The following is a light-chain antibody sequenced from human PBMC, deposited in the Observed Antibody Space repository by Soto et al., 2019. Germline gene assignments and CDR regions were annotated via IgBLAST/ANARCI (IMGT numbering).Light chain of an antibody. CDR3: QQFAASPRT. CDR2: GAS. J-gene: IGKJ1*01. Sequence: EIVMTQSPATVSVSPGESATLFCRASQSIATSQLAWYQQKPGQAPRLLIGASTRATGIPDRFSDSGSGTDFTLTISRLEPEDFAVYYCQQFAASPRTFGQGTKVDIK. CDR1: QSIATSQ. V-gene: IGKV3-20*01.